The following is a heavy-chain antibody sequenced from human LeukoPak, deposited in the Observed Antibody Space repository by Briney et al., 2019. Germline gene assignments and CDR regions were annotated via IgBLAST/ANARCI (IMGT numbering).Heavy chain of an antibody. CDR3: ARDAYDFGPHCMDV. Sequence: ASVKVSCKASGYTFTGYYMHWVRQAPGQGLEWMGWINPNSGGTNYAQKFQGRVTMTRDTSTSTVYMELSSLRSEDTAVYYCARDAYDFGPHCMDVWGKGTTVTVSS. V-gene: IGHV1-2*02. J-gene: IGHJ6*03. D-gene: IGHD3-3*01. CDR2: INPNSGGT. CDR1: GYTFTGYY.